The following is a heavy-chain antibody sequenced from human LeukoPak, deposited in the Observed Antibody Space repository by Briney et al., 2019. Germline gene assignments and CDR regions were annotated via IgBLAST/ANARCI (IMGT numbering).Heavy chain of an antibody. J-gene: IGHJ4*02. CDR1: GYSISSGYY. D-gene: IGHD3-9*01. V-gene: IGHV4-38-2*02. CDR2: IYHSGST. Sequence: SETLSLTCTVSGYSISSGYYWGWIRQPPGKGLEWIGSIYHSGSTYYNPSLKSRVTISVDTSKNQFSLKLSSVTAADTAVYYCAREAGYYDILTGWYWGKGTLVTVSS. CDR3: AREAGYYDILTGWY.